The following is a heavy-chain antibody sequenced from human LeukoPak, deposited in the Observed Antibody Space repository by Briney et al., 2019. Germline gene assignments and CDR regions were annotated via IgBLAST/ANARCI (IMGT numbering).Heavy chain of an antibody. CDR2: ISSSSSYI. J-gene: IGHJ4*02. CDR3: ARGEGYCGTTSCHTAY. D-gene: IGHD2-2*02. Sequence: GGSLRLSCAASGFTFNSYSMNWVRQAPGKGLEWVSSISSSSSYIYYADSVKGRFTISRDNAKTSLYLQMNSLRAEDTAVYYCARGEGYCGTTSCHTAYWGQGTLVTVSS. CDR1: GFTFNSYS. V-gene: IGHV3-21*06.